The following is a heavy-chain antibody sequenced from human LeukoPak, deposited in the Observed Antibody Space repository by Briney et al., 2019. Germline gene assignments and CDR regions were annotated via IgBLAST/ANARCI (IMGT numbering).Heavy chain of an antibody. J-gene: IGHJ4*02. CDR1: GFTFSSYW. Sequence: GGSLRLSCAASGFTFSSYWMCWVRQTPEKGLEFVANINRDGSVRNYVDSVKGRFTISRDNAENSMHMQMNRLRADDTAVYYCATDPGSIAFDSWGQGTLVTVSS. V-gene: IGHV3-7*01. CDR2: INRDGSVR. D-gene: IGHD2/OR15-2a*01. CDR3: ATDPGSIAFDS.